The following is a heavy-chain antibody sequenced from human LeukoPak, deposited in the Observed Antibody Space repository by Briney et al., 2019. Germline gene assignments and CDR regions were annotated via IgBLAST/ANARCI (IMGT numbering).Heavy chain of an antibody. CDR3: AREFTKKRGLYGYYYYYGMDV. Sequence: VASVKVSCKASGYTFTSYDINWVRQATGQGLEWMGWMNPNSGNTGYAQRFQGRVTMTRNTSISTAYMELSSLRSEDTAVYYRAREFTKKRGLYGYYYYYGMDVWGQGTTVTVSS. J-gene: IGHJ6*02. D-gene: IGHD2/OR15-2a*01. V-gene: IGHV1-8*01. CDR1: GYTFTSYD. CDR2: MNPNSGNT.